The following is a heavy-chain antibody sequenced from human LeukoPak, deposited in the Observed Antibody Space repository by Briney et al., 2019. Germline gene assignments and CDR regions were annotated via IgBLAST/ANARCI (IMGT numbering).Heavy chain of an antibody. V-gene: IGHV1-18*01. D-gene: IGHD3-10*01. CDR2: ISAYNGNT. Sequence: GASVKVSCKASGGTFSSYAISWVRQAPGQGLEWMGWISAYNGNTNYAQKLQGRVTMTTDTSTSTAYMELRSLRSDDTAVYYCARANTYYYGSGSYYNGNHYYYYYMDVWGKGTTVTVSS. CDR3: ARANTYYYGSGSYYNGNHYYYYYMDV. CDR1: GGTFSSYA. J-gene: IGHJ6*03.